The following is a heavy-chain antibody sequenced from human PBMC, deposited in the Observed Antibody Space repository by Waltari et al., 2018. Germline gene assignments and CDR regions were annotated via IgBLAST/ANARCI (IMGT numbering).Heavy chain of an antibody. D-gene: IGHD3-10*01. Sequence: EVQLVESGGGLVQPGGSLRLSCTASGFTFSTSYMPWIRQAPGKGLEWVAIIKEDGSQKSYVDSVKGRFTISRDNAKNSLYLQMNSLRVEDTAVYYCARDPAYGALDYWGQGTQVTVSS. CDR2: IKEDGSQK. J-gene: IGHJ4*02. CDR3: ARDPAYGALDY. V-gene: IGHV3-7*01. CDR1: GFTFSTSY.